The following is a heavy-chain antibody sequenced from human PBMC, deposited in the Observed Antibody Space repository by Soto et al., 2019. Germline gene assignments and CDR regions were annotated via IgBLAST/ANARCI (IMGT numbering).Heavy chain of an antibody. J-gene: IGHJ4*02. CDR2: INPTGGST. D-gene: IGHD6-25*01. V-gene: IGHV1-46*01. CDR1: GYIFINYY. CDR3: AIPLAACDI. Sequence: QVHLVQSGAEVKKPGASVKVSCKASGYIFINYYIHWVRPAPGHGLEWRATINPTGGSTNYAQKFQGRVTLAMDTSTSTVYRELSSLTSEHTPMYYCAIPLAACDIWGQGSLVTVSS.